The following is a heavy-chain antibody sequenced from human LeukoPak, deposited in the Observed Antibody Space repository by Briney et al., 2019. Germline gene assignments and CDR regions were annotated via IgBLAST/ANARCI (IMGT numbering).Heavy chain of an antibody. CDR1: GGSISTYY. CDR2: IYTSGST. D-gene: IGHD6-19*01. CDR3: ARGGSGRGYNWFDP. J-gene: IGHJ5*02. V-gene: IGHV4-4*07. Sequence: SETLSLTCTVSGGSISTYYWNWVRQPAGKGLEWIGRIYTSGSTNNPSLKSRVTMSVDTSKNQFPLKLSSVTAADTAVYYCARGGSGRGYNWFDPWGQGTLVTVSS.